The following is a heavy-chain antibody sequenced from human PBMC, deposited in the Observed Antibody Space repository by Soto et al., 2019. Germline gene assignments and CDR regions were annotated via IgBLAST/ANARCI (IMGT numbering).Heavy chain of an antibody. CDR1: GGTISSYY. CDR3: ARVLPYYYDSSGYYSTHWFAP. CDR2: IYTSGST. V-gene: IGHV4-4*07. D-gene: IGHD3-22*01. Sequence: PSETLSLTCTVSGGTISSYYWSWIRQPAGKGLEWIGRIYTSGSTNYNPSLKSRVTMSVDTSKNQFSLKLSSVTAAYTAVYYCARVLPYYYDSSGYYSTHWFAPWGKGTPVPVSP. J-gene: IGHJ5*02.